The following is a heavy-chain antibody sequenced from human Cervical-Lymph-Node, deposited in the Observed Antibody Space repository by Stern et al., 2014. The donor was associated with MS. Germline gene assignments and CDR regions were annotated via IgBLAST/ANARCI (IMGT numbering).Heavy chain of an antibody. Sequence: EVQLLQSGGGLVQPGGSLGLSCAASGFSFSIYAMNWVRQAPGKGLEWVSAIRGSGGSTYYADSVTGRFTISRDNSKNTLYLQMDSLRAEDTAVYYCAKGLRQQLVPFDSWGQGTLVTVSS. CDR1: GFSFSIYA. D-gene: IGHD6-13*01. CDR3: AKGLRQQLVPFDS. J-gene: IGHJ4*02. V-gene: IGHV3-23*01. CDR2: IRGSGGST.